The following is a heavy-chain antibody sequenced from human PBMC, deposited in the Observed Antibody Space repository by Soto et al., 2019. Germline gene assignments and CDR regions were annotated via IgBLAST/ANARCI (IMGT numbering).Heavy chain of an antibody. CDR3: AIALGDQPLLYLWY. D-gene: IGHD2-2*02. CDR2: IIPIFGTA. J-gene: IGHJ4*02. CDR1: GGTFSSYA. V-gene: IGHV1-69*01. Sequence: QVQLVQSGAEVKKPASSVKVSCKASGGTFSSYAISWVRQAPGQGLEWMGGIIPIFGTANYAQNFQGRVTITADDSTSTAYMELGSMRSEDTAVYYCAIALGDQPLLYLWYWGQGTLVTVSS.